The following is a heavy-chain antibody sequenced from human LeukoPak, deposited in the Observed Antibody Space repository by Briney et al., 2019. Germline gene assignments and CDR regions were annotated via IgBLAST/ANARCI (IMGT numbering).Heavy chain of an antibody. CDR1: GYTFTGYY. CDR2: INPNSGGT. J-gene: IGHJ4*02. V-gene: IGHV1-2*02. CDR3: ARSYGSGSYYMDPMDPYYFDY. Sequence: ASVKVSCKASGYTFTGYYMHWVRQAPGQGLEWMGWINPNSGGTNYAQKLQGRVTMTTDTPTSTAYMELRSLRSDDTAVYYCARSYGSGSYYMDPMDPYYFDYWGQGTLVTVSS. D-gene: IGHD3-10*01.